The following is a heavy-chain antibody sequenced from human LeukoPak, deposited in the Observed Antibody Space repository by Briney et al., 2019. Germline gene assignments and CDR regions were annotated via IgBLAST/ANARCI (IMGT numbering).Heavy chain of an antibody. V-gene: IGHV3-23*01. CDR2: ISGSGGST. Sequence: GGSLRHSCAASGFTFSSYAMSWVRQAPGKGREGVAAISGSGGSTYDADSVKGLFTISRDNSKNTLYLQMNSLRAEDTAVYYCAKDSRIVPAAIVDYWGQGPLVTVSS. D-gene: IGHD2-2*01. CDR1: GFTFSSYA. CDR3: AKDSRIVPAAIVDY. J-gene: IGHJ4*02.